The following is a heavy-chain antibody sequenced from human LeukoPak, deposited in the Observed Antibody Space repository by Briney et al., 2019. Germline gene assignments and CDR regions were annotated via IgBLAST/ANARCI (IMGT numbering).Heavy chain of an antibody. CDR2: INHSGST. CDR3: ARALFRRGYSGYDSYGMDV. V-gene: IGHV4-34*01. Sequence: SETLSLTCAVYGGSFSGYYWSWIRQPPGKGLEWIGEINHSGSTNYNPSLKSRVTISVDTSENQFSLKLSSVTAADTAVYYCARALFRRGYSGYDSYGMDVWGQGTTVTVSS. D-gene: IGHD5-12*01. J-gene: IGHJ6*02. CDR1: GGSFSGYY.